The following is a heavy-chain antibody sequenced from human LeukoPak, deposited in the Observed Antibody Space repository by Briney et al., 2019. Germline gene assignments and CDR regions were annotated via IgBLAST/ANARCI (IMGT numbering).Heavy chain of an antibody. Sequence: GGSLRLSCAASGFTVSSNFMTWVRQAPGKGLEWVSIIYSGGNAYYADSVKGRFTISRDNSKNTLYLQMNSLRAEDTAVYYCANDIYSGGSCYHLDWGQGTLVTVSS. CDR2: IYSGGNA. D-gene: IGHD2-15*01. J-gene: IGHJ4*02. V-gene: IGHV3-53*01. CDR1: GFTVSSNF. CDR3: ANDIYSGGSCYHLD.